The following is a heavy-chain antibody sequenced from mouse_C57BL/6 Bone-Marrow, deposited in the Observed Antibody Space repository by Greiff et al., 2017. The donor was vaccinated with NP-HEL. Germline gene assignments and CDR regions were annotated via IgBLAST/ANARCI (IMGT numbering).Heavy chain of an antibody. Sequence: QVQLQQSDAELVKPGASVKISCKVSGYTFTDHTIHWMKQRPEQGLEWIGYIYPSDGSTKYNEKFKGKATLTADKSSSTAYMQLNSLTSDDSAVYFCARPYYYYGSSYFDYWGQGTTLTVSS. J-gene: IGHJ2*01. V-gene: IGHV1-78*01. CDR3: ARPYYYYGSSYFDY. D-gene: IGHD1-1*01. CDR1: GYTFTDHT. CDR2: IYPSDGST.